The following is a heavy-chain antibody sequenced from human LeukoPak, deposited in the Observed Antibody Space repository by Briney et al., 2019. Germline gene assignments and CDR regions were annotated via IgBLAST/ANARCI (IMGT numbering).Heavy chain of an antibody. CDR1: GGSISSYY. CDR3: ARALGVQVPAAPIPDNWFDP. V-gene: IGHV4-34*01. CDR2: INHSGST. Sequence: SETLSLTCTVSGGSISSYYWSWIRQPPGKGLEWIGEINHSGSTNYNPSLKSRVTISVDTSKNQFSLKLSSVTAADTAVYYCARALGVQVPAAPIPDNWFDPWGQGTLVTVSS. J-gene: IGHJ5*02. D-gene: IGHD2-2*01.